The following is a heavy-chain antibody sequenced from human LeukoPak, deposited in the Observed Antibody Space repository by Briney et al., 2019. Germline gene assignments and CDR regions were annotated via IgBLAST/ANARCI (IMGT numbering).Heavy chain of an antibody. CDR2: ISYDGSNK. CDR3: AKDTDRRGYSYGYADY. Sequence: GGSLRLSCAASGFTFSSYGMHWVRQAPGKGLEWVAVISYDGSNKYYADSVKGRFTISRDNAKNSLYLQMNSLRAEDTALYYCAKDTDRRGYSYGYADYWGQGTLVTVSS. J-gene: IGHJ4*02. V-gene: IGHV3-30*18. D-gene: IGHD5-18*01. CDR1: GFTFSSYG.